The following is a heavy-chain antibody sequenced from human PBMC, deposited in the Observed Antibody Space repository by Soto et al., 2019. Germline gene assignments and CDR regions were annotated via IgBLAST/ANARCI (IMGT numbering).Heavy chain of an antibody. CDR2: INPNSGGT. D-gene: IGHD1-1*01. J-gene: IGHJ4*02. CDR1: GYTFTGYY. Sequence: GASVKVSCKASGYTFTGYYMHWVRQAPGQGLEWMGWINPNSGGTNYAQKFQGWATMTRDTSISTAYMELSRLRSDDTAVYYCARGLGRTGTVFDYWGQGTLVTVSS. CDR3: ARGLGRTGTVFDY. V-gene: IGHV1-2*04.